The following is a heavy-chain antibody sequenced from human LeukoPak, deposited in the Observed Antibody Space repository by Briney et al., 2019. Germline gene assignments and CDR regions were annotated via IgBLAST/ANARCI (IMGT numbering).Heavy chain of an antibody. CDR3: ARASIAAAGVYYYYYYMDV. Sequence: GGSLRLSCAASGFTFSDSYMTWIRQAPGKGLERVSYISNSGSSIYYADSVKGRFTTSRDNAKSSLYLQMNSLRAEDTAVYYCARASIAAAGVYYYYYYMDVWGKGTTVTISS. D-gene: IGHD6-13*01. J-gene: IGHJ6*03. CDR1: GFTFSDSY. V-gene: IGHV3-11*04. CDR2: ISNSGSSI.